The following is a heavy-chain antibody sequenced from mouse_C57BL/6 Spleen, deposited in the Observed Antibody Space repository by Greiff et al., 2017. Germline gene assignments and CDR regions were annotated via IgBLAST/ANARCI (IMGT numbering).Heavy chain of an antibody. J-gene: IGHJ3*01. V-gene: IGHV1-64*01. Sequence: VQLQQPGAELVKPGASVKLSCKASGYTFTSYWMHWVKQRPGQGLEWIGMIHPNSGSTNYNEKFKSKATLTVDKSSSTAYMQLSSLTSEDSAVYYCARSGDYDPSFAYWGQGTLVTVSA. D-gene: IGHD2-4*01. CDR1: GYTFTSYW. CDR2: IHPNSGST. CDR3: ARSGDYDPSFAY.